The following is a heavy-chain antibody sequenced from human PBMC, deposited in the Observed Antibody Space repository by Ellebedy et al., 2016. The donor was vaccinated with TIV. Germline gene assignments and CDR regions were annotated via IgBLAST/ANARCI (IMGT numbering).Heavy chain of an antibody. J-gene: IGHJ4*02. Sequence: GGSLRLSXAASGFSFDDYTMHWVCQAPGKGLEWVSLITSNGDKRHYAASVRGRFTVSRDNNRTSLFLQMTRLRPEDTAFYYCGKDEGDYGGVDYWGQGTLVSVSS. CDR2: ITSNGDKR. CDR3: GKDEGDYGGVDY. D-gene: IGHD4-17*01. CDR1: GFSFDDYT. V-gene: IGHV3-43*01.